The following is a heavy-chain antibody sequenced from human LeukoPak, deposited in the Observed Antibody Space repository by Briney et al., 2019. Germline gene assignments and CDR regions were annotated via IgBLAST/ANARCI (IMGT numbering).Heavy chain of an antibody. CDR3: ARAVVPAAYLDY. V-gene: IGHV3-30-3*01. Sequence: GGSLRLSCAASGFTFSSYAMHWVRQAPGKGLEWVAVISYDGSNKYYADSVKGRFNISRDNSKNTLYLQMNSLRAEDTAVYYCARAVVPAAYLDYWGQGTLVTVSS. J-gene: IGHJ4*02. D-gene: IGHD2-2*01. CDR2: ISYDGSNK. CDR1: GFTFSSYA.